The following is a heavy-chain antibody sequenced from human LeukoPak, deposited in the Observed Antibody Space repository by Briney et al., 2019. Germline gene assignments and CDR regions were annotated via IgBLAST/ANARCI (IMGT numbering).Heavy chain of an antibody. D-gene: IGHD4-23*01. V-gene: IGHV4-59*01. J-gene: IGHJ3*02. CDR3: ARSLRVGTQRFAFDI. CDR1: GGSISSYY. CDR2: IYYSGST. Sequence: PSETLSLTCTVSGGSISSYYWSWIRQPPGKGLEWIGYIYYSGSTNYNPSLKSRVTISVDTSKNQFSLKLSSVTAADTAVYYCARSLRVGTQRFAFDIWGQGTMVTVSS.